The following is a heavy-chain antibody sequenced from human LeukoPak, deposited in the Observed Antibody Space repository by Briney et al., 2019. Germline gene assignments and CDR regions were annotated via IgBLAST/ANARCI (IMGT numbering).Heavy chain of an antibody. CDR3: ARDIGVSQFDF. CDR2: ISGYNGRT. Sequence: ASVKVSCKPSGYSFTSYGISWVRQAPGQGLEWLGWISGYNGRTEYSQKLQGRVTMTTDTSTSTADMELRSLTCDDTVMYYCARDIGVSQFDFWGQGTLVTVS. J-gene: IGHJ4*02. CDR1: GYSFTSYG. V-gene: IGHV1-18*01. D-gene: IGHD3-10*01.